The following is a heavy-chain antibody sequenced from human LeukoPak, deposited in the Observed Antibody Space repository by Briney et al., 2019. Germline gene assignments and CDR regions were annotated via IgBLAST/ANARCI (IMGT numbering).Heavy chain of an antibody. J-gene: IGHJ4*02. Sequence: GGSLRLSCAASGFTFSSYAMTWVRQAPGKGLEWVSVISGSGDTTYYADSVKGRFTISRDNSKNTLYLQMNSLRAEDTAVYFCARSRDGYKRSDSWGQGTLVTVSS. CDR3: ARSRDGYKRSDS. V-gene: IGHV3-23*01. CDR2: ISGSGDTT. CDR1: GFTFSSYA. D-gene: IGHD5-24*01.